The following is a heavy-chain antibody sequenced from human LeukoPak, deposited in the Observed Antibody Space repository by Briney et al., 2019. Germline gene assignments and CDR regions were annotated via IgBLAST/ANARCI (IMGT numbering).Heavy chain of an antibody. D-gene: IGHD6-19*01. CDR1: GDSVSTNSAA. CDR3: ARGSRAVAGTYYYYGMDV. J-gene: IGHJ6*04. CDR2: TYYRSRWYN. V-gene: IGHV6-1*01. Sequence: SQTLSLTSALSGDSVSTNSAAWNWVRQSPSRGLEWLGGTYYRSRWYNDYAVSVKSRITINPDTSKNQFSLQLNSVTPEDTAVYYCARGSRAVAGTYYYYGMDVWGKGTTVTVSS.